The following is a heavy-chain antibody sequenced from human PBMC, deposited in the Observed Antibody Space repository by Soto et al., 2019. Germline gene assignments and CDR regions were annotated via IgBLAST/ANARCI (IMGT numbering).Heavy chain of an antibody. CDR3: ARDLGGYDLFDY. CDR2: IKQDGSEK. J-gene: IGHJ4*02. D-gene: IGHD5-12*01. Sequence: PGGSLRLSCAASGFTFSSYFMSWVRQAPGKGLEWVANIKQDGSEKYYVDSVKGRFTISRDNAKKSLYLQMNSLRAEDTAVYYCARDLGGYDLFDYWGQGTLVTVSS. CDR1: GFTFSSYF. V-gene: IGHV3-7*01.